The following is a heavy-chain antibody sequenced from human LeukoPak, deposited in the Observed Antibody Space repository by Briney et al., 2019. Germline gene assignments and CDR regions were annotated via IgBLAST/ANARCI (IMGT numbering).Heavy chain of an antibody. CDR3: ARRAHIVVVTAIREYNWFDP. D-gene: IGHD2-21*02. V-gene: IGHV4-39*01. CDR2: IYYGENT. J-gene: IGHJ5*02. Sequence: SETLSLTCTVSGDSISSGPYYWGWIRQPPGKGLEWIGNIYYGENTYYNPSLKSRVTISIDTSNNQFYLKLSSLTAADTAVYYCARRAHIVVVTAIREYNWFDPWGQGTLVTVSS. CDR1: GDSISSGPYY.